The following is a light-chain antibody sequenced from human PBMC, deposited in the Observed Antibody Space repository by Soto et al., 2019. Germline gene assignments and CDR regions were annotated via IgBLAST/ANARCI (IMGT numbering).Light chain of an antibody. V-gene: IGKV3-15*01. J-gene: IGKJ1*01. CDR2: GAS. CDR1: QSISSN. CDR3: QQYNNWPPWT. Sequence: EIVLTQSPGTLSVSPGERATLSCRASQSISSNLAWYQQKPGQAPRLLIYGASTRATGIPARFSGSGSGTEFTLTVSSLLSEDFAVYYCQQYNNWPPWTFGQGTKVDIK.